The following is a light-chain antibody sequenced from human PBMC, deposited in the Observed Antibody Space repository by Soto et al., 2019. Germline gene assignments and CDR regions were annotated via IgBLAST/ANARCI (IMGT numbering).Light chain of an antibody. CDR3: KQAQQTPLT. CDR1: QSLLNSNGYNY. V-gene: IGKV2-28*01. Sequence: IVMTQSPLSLPVTPGEPASISCRSSQSLLNSNGYNYLDWYLQKPGQSPQLLIFLGSHRASGVPARFSGSGSGTDCTLKISRVEAEDVGVDYCKQAQQTPLTVGGGTKVEIK. J-gene: IGKJ4*01. CDR2: LGS.